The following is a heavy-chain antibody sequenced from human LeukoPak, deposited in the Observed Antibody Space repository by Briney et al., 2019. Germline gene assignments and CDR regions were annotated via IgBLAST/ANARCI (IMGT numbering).Heavy chain of an antibody. Sequence: GGSLRLSCAASGFTLSSYGMHWVRQAPGKGLEWVAFIRYGGSNKYYADSVKGRFTISRDNSKNTVFLQMNSLRAEDTALYFCARRSHASPAGYSPFFDSWGQGTLVTVSS. CDR1: GFTLSSYG. CDR2: IRYGGSNK. D-gene: IGHD6-13*01. J-gene: IGHJ4*02. CDR3: ARRSHASPAGYSPFFDS. V-gene: IGHV3-30*02.